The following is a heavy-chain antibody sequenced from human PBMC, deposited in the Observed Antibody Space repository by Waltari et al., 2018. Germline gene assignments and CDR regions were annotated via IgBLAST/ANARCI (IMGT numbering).Heavy chain of an antibody. CDR2: ISGSGGST. V-gene: IGHV3-23*01. J-gene: IGHJ4*02. Sequence: EVQLLESGGGLVQPGGSLRLSCAASGFTFSSYAMSWVRQAPGKGLAWVSAISGSGGSTYYADPVKGLFTISRDNSKNTLYLQMNSLRAEDTAVYYCAKGKGITYYYDSSGYYPFDYWGQGTLVTVSS. CDR1: GFTFSSYA. CDR3: AKGKGITYYYDSSGYYPFDY. D-gene: IGHD3-22*01.